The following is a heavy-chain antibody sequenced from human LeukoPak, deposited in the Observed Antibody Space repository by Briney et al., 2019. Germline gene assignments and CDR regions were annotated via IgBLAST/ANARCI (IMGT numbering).Heavy chain of an antibody. D-gene: IGHD4-17*01. Sequence: SETLSLTCTVSGGSISSGGYYWSWIRQHPGKGLEWIGYIYYSGSTYYNPSLKSRVTISVDTSKNQFSLKLSSVTAADTAAYYCARGYGARFDYWGQGTLVTVSS. J-gene: IGHJ4*02. CDR2: IYYSGST. V-gene: IGHV4-31*03. CDR3: ARGYGARFDY. CDR1: GGSISSGGYY.